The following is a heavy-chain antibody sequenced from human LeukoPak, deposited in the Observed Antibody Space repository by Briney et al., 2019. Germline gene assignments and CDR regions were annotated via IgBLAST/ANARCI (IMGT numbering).Heavy chain of an antibody. CDR3: AKDLGYYDRGRFDY. CDR1: GFTVSGYY. D-gene: IGHD3-22*01. Sequence: GGSLRLSCAASGFTVSGYYMSWVRQAPGKGLEWVSTIYSDGSTYYADSVKGRFTISRDNSKNTLYLQMNSLRAEDTAIYYCAKDLGYYDRGRFDYWGQGTLVTVSS. CDR2: IYSDGST. V-gene: IGHV3-53*01. J-gene: IGHJ4*02.